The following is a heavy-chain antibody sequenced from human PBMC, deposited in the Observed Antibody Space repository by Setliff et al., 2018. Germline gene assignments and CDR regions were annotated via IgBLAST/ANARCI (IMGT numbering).Heavy chain of an antibody. CDR1: GFTFSSSW. CDR3: VRDRWKVVVNRGDDAFDL. D-gene: IGHD2-15*01. V-gene: IGHV3-7*01. CDR2: IKCDGSEK. J-gene: IGHJ3*01. Sequence: GGSLRLSCAASGFTFSSSWMHWVCQAPEKGLEWVADIKCDGSEKYYVDSVKGRFTISRDNAKNSLDLQMDSLRAEDTAVYYCVRDRWKVVVNRGDDAFDLWGQGTMVTVSS.